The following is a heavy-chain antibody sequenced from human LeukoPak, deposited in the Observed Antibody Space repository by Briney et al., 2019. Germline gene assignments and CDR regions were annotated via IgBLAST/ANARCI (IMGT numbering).Heavy chain of an antibody. V-gene: IGHV4-4*07. CDR1: GGSISSYY. D-gene: IGHD2-21*01. J-gene: IGHJ6*04. Sequence: SETLSLTCTVSGGSISSYYWSWIRQPAGKGLEWIGRIYTSGSTNYNPSLKSRVTMSVDTSKNQFSLKLSSVTAADTAVYYCARDVVGGIADPIEYMDVWGKGTTVIVSS. CDR3: ARDVVGGIADPIEYMDV. CDR2: IYTSGST.